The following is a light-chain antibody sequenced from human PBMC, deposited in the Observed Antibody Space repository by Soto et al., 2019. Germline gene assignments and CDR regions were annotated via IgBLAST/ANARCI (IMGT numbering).Light chain of an antibody. CDR1: QIVSSTY. CDR2: GAS. J-gene: IGKJ2*01. V-gene: IGKV3-20*01. Sequence: EIVLTQSPGTLSLSPGERATLSCRASQIVSSTYLAWYQQKPGQAPRLLIYGASSRATGIPDRFSGSRSGTDFTLTISRLGPEDFAVYYCQQYGSSPLYTFGQGTKLEIK. CDR3: QQYGSSPLYT.